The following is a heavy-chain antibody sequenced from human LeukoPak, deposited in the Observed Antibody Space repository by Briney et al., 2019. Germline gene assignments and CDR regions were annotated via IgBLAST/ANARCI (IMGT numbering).Heavy chain of an antibody. V-gene: IGHV4-34*01. Sequence: PSETLSLTCAVSGEPFSGYYWTWIRQSPGKGLEWIGQINRDGRTKYKPSLKSRVTLSIDTSKNHFSLNLTLVTAADTAVYYCARGLSLFYSSSWYDYWGQGTLVTVSS. CDR1: GEPFSGYY. CDR2: INRDGRT. D-gene: IGHD6-13*01. J-gene: IGHJ4*02. CDR3: ARGLSLFYSSSWYDY.